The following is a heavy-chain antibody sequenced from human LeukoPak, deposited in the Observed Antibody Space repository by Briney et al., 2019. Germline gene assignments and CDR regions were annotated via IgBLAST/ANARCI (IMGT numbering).Heavy chain of an antibody. Sequence: GASVKVSCKASGYTFTGYYMHWVRQAPGQGLEWMGWINPNSGGTNYAQKFQGRVTMTRDTSISTAYMELSRLRSDDTAVYYCARDPLPITIFGVVIPSLFDPWGQGTLVTVSS. D-gene: IGHD3-3*01. J-gene: IGHJ5*02. CDR2: INPNSGGT. CDR1: GYTFTGYY. V-gene: IGHV1-2*02. CDR3: ARDPLPITIFGVVIPSLFDP.